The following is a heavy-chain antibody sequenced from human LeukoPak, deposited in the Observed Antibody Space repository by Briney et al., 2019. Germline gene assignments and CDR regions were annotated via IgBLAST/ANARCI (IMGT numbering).Heavy chain of an antibody. CDR3: ARHGRTDILTGPQLGVVGSFDP. J-gene: IGHJ5*02. CDR2: ISYSGST. CDR1: GGSISSSSHY. V-gene: IGHV4-39*01. Sequence: SETLSLTCTVSGGSISSSSHYWGWIRQPPGKGLEWIGSISYSGSTYYNPSLESRVTILVDTSKNLFSLKLSSVTAADTAVYYCARHGRTDILTGPQLGVVGSFDPWGQGTLVTVSS. D-gene: IGHD3-9*01.